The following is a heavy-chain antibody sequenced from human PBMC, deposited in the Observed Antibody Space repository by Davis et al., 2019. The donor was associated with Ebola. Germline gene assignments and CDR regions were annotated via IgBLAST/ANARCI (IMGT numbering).Heavy chain of an antibody. D-gene: IGHD5-18*01. CDR1: GFTFSSYA. CDR3: ARINSYGDFDY. J-gene: IGHJ4*02. CDR2: ISYDGSNR. V-gene: IGHV3-30-3*01. Sequence: GESLKISCAASGFTFSSYAMHWVRQAPGKGLEWVAVISYDGSNRYYADSVKGRFTISRDNSKNTLYLQMNSQRAEDTAVYYCARINSYGDFDYWGQGTLVTVSS.